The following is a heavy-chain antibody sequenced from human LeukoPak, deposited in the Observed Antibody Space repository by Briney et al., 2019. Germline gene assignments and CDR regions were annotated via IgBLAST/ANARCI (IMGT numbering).Heavy chain of an antibody. CDR1: GFTFSSYW. CDR3: ARTLYSSSWYGFGY. CDR2: IKQDGSEK. V-gene: IGHV3-7*01. Sequence: SGGSLRLSCAASGFTFSSYWMSWVRQAPGKGLEWVANIKQDGSEKYYVDSVKGRFTISRDNAKNSLYLQMNSLRAEDTAVYYCARTLYSSSWYGFGYWGQGTLVTVSS. D-gene: IGHD6-13*01. J-gene: IGHJ4*02.